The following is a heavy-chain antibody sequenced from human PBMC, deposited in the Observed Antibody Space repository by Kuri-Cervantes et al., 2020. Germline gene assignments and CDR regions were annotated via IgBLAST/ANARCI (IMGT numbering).Heavy chain of an antibody. V-gene: IGHV3-21*01. D-gene: IGHD3-10*01. CDR2: ISSSSSYI. CDR1: GFTFSSYS. Sequence: GESLKISCAASGFTFSSYSMNWVRQAPGKGLEWVSSISSSSSYIYYADSVKGRFTISRDNAKNSLYLQMNSLRAEDTAVYCCARGFWEGFGAPYYFDYWGQGTLVTVSS. J-gene: IGHJ4*02. CDR3: ARGFWEGFGAPYYFDY.